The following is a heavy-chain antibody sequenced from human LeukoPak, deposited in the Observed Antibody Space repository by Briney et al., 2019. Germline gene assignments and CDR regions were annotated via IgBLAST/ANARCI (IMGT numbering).Heavy chain of an antibody. CDR2: MNPNSGNT. CDR3: ARAPGSPGFWGYYYYYMDV. J-gene: IGHJ6*03. Sequence: EASVKVSCKASGYTFTSYDINWVRQATGQGLEWMGWMNPNSGNTGYAQKFQGRVTITRNTSISTAYMVLSSLRSEDTAVYYCARAPGSPGFWGYYYYYMDVWGKGTTVTVSS. V-gene: IGHV1-8*03. D-gene: IGHD3-16*01. CDR1: GYTFTSYD.